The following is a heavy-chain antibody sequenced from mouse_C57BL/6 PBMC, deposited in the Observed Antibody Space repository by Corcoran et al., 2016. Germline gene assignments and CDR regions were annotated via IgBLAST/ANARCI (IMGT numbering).Heavy chain of an antibody. D-gene: IGHD1-1*01. J-gene: IGHJ3*01. CDR1: GYTFTTYG. V-gene: IGHV9-3*01. Sequence: QIQLVQSGPELKKPGETVKISCKASGYTFTTYGMSWVKQAPGKGLKWMGWINTYSGVPTYADDFKGRFAFSLETSASTAYLQINSLKNEDTATYFCARGYYGSSSWFAYWGQGTLVTVSA. CDR3: ARGYYGSSSWFAY. CDR2: INTYSGVP.